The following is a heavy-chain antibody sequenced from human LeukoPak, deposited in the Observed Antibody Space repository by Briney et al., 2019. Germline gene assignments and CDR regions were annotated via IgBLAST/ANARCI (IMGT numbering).Heavy chain of an antibody. CDR2: IEGDGSER. D-gene: IGHD6-19*01. Sequence: GGSLRLSCAASGFTFSSYWMSWVRQAPGKGLEWVVNIEGDGSERNYMDSVKGRFTISRDNAKNSLHLQMNSLRAEDTAVYYCAAGVGWLIDYWGQGTLVTVSS. V-gene: IGHV3-7*03. J-gene: IGHJ4*02. CDR1: GFTFSSYW. CDR3: AAGVGWLIDY.